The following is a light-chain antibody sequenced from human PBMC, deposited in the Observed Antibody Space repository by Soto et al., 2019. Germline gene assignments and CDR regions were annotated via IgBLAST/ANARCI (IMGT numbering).Light chain of an antibody. CDR2: KAS. V-gene: IGKV1-5*03. CDR3: QQYYSYPWT. J-gene: IGKJ1*01. Sequence: DIQMTQSPSTLSASVGDRVAITCRASQSISTLLAWYQQKPGKAPKLLIYKASRLESGVPSRFSGSGSGTEFTLIINSLQPDDFETFYCQQYYSYPWTFGQGTKVEIK. CDR1: QSISTL.